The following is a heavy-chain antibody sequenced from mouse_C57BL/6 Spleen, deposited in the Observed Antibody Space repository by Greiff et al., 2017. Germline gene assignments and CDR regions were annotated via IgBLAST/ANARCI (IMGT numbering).Heavy chain of an antibody. CDR1: GYSITSGYY. CDR2: ISYDGSN. J-gene: IGHJ1*03. Sequence: EVQLKESGPGLVKPSQSLSLTCSVTGYSITSGYYWNWIRQFPGNKLEWMGYISYDGSNNYNPSLKNRISITRDTSKNQFFLKLNSVTTEDTATYYCASYGSSWYFDVWGTGTTVTVSS. V-gene: IGHV3-6*01. CDR3: ASYGSSWYFDV. D-gene: IGHD1-1*01.